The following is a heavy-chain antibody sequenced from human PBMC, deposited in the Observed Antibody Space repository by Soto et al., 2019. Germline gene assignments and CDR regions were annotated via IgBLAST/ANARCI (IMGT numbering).Heavy chain of an antibody. Sequence: QVQLQESGPGLVKPSQTLSLTCTVSGGSISSGGYYWSWIRQHPGKGLEWIGYIYYSGSTYYNPSLKSRVTITVDTSKNQFSLKLSSVTAADTAVYYCAREGRSYGIYFDYWGQGTLVTVSS. J-gene: IGHJ4*02. V-gene: IGHV4-31*03. CDR3: AREGRSYGIYFDY. D-gene: IGHD1-20*01. CDR2: IYYSGST. CDR1: GGSISSGGYY.